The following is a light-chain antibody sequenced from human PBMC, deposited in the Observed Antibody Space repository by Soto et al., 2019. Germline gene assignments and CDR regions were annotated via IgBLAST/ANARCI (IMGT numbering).Light chain of an antibody. J-gene: IGLJ2*01. CDR3: QSYDNSLSGPV. CDR2: ANT. Sequence: QSVLTQPPSVSGAQGQTVTISCTGSSSNIGAGIDVHWYQQFPGKAPKLLIYANTNRPSGVPDRFSGSKSGTSASLAITGLQAEDEADYYCQSYDNSLSGPVFGGGTKLTVL. CDR1: SSNIGAGID. V-gene: IGLV1-40*01.